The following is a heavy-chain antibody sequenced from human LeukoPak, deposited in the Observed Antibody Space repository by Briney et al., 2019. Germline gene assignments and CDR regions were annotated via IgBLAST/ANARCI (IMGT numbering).Heavy chain of an antibody. CDR1: GFTFSSYS. D-gene: IGHD5-24*01. Sequence: GGSLRLSCAASGFTFSSYSMNWVRQAPGKGLEWVSSISSSSSCIYYADSVKGRFTISRDNAKNSLYLQMNSLRAEDTAVYYCARGPRRDGYNSDYWGQGTPVTVSS. J-gene: IGHJ4*02. CDR2: ISSSSSCI. V-gene: IGHV3-21*01. CDR3: ARGPRRDGYNSDY.